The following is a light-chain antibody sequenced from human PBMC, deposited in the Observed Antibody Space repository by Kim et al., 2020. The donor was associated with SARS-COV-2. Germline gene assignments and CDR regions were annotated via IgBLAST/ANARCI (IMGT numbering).Light chain of an antibody. CDR1: QSVSSN. CDR3: QQYNNWPPLT. Sequence: PGERATLSCRASQSVSSNLAWYQQKPGQAPRLLIYGASTRATGIPARFSGSGSGTEFTLTISSLQSEDFAVYYCQQYNNWPPLTFGGGTKLEI. J-gene: IGKJ4*01. CDR2: GAS. V-gene: IGKV3-15*01.